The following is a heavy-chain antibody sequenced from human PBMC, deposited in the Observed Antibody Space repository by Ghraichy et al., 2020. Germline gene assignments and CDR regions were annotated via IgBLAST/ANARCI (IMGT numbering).Heavy chain of an antibody. CDR3: ARDRALVGDFWSGYYPWYFDL. D-gene: IGHD3-3*01. CDR1: GGSISSYY. CDR2: IYYSGST. V-gene: IGHV4-59*01. J-gene: IGHJ2*01. Sequence: SETLSLTCTVSGGSISSYYWSWIRQPPGKGLEWIGYIYYSGSTNYNPSLKSRVTISVDTSKNQFSLKLSSVTAADTAVYYCARDRALVGDFWSGYYPWYFDLSGRGTLVTVSS.